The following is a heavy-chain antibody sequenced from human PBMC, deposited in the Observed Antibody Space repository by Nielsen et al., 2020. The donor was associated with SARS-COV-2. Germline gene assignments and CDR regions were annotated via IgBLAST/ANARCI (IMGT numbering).Heavy chain of an antibody. Sequence: SETLSLTCTVSGGSISSSSYYWGWIRQPPGKGLEWIGSIYYSGSTYYNPSLKSRVTISVDTSKNQFSLKLSSVTAADTAVYYCARTNWNRTLLDYWGQGTLVTVSS. CDR3: ARTNWNRTLLDY. D-gene: IGHD1-1*01. CDR1: GGSISSSSYY. V-gene: IGHV4-39*01. J-gene: IGHJ4*02. CDR2: IYYSGST.